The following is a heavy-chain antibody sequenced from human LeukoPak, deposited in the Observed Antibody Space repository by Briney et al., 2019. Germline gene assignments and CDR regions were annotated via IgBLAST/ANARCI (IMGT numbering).Heavy chain of an antibody. Sequence: GGSLRLSRAASGFTFSTYGMHWVRQAPGKGLEWVAVISYDGSNKYYADSVKGRFTISRDNSKNTLYLQMNSLRAEDTVVYYCASERGPYSSSSWFSFDYWGQGTLVTVSS. CDR2: ISYDGSNK. CDR1: GFTFSTYG. V-gene: IGHV3-30*03. J-gene: IGHJ4*02. D-gene: IGHD6-6*01. CDR3: ASERGPYSSSSWFSFDY.